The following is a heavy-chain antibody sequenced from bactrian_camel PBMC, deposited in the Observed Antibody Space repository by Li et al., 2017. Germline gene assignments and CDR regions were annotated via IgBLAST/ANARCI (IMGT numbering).Heavy chain of an antibody. CDR1: GLTVSGRC. J-gene: IGHJ4*01. D-gene: IGHD5*01. Sequence: HVQLVESGGGLVQPGGSLRLSCAASGLTVSGRCMGWFRQAPGKEREGVAAIDSYGSTTFSDSVKGRSTISTDDANNTLDLQIDSLQPEVTAMYYCAVLSQFNHCRGVLVGIWQQYASWGQGTQVTVS. CDR2: IDSYGST. CDR3: AVLSQFNHCRGVLVGIWQQYAS. V-gene: IGHV3S26*01.